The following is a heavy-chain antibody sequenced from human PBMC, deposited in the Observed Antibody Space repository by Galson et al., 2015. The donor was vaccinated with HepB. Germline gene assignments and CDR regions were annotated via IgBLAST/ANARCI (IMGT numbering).Heavy chain of an antibody. CDR2: IKSKTDGGTT. V-gene: IGHV3-15*01. J-gene: IGHJ4*02. D-gene: IGHD3-3*01. Sequence: SLRLSCAASGFTFSNAWMSWVRQAPGKGLEWVGRIKSKTDGGTTDYAAPVKGRFTISRDDSKNTLYLQMNSLKTEDTAVYYCTTEVLRFLEWLPPDPDYWGQGTLVTISS. CDR1: GFTFSNAW. CDR3: TTEVLRFLEWLPPDPDY.